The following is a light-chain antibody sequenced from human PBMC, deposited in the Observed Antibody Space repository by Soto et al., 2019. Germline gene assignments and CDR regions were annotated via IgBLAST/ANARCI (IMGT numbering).Light chain of an antibody. V-gene: IGKV4-1*01. CDR3: HQYYSTPPRWT. J-gene: IGKJ1*01. CDR2: WAS. CDR1: QSVLYSSNNKNY. Sequence: DIVMTQSPDSLAVSLGERATINCKSSQSVLYSSNNKNYLAWYQQKPGQPPKLLIYWASTRESGVPDRFSGSGSGTDFTLTISSLQAEDVAVYYCHQYYSTPPRWTFCQGTKVEIK.